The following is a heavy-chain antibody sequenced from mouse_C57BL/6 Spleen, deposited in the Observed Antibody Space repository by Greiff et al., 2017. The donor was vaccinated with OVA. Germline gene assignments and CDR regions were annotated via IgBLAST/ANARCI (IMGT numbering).Heavy chain of an antibody. J-gene: IGHJ2*01. CDR3: ARDSSSFYYFDY. V-gene: IGHV5-4*01. D-gene: IGHD1-1*01. Sequence: VQLQQSGGGLVKPGGSLKLSCAASGFTFSSYAMSWVRQTPEKRLEWVATISDGGSYTYYPDNVKGRFTISRDNAKNNLYLQMSHLKSEDTAMYYCARDSSSFYYFDYWGQGTTLTVSS. CDR2: ISDGGSYT. CDR1: GFTFSSYA.